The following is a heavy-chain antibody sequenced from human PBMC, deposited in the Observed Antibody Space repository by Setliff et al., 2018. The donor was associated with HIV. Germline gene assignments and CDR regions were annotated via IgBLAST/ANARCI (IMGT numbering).Heavy chain of an antibody. CDR3: ARKMLDVPFDI. Sequence: GASVKVSCKASGGTFSSYAISWVRQAPGQGLEWMGGIIPIFGTANYAQKFQVRVTITADESTSTAYMELSSLGSEDTAVYYCARKMLDVPFDIWGQGTMVTVSS. CDR2: IIPIFGTA. D-gene: IGHD1-1*01. V-gene: IGHV1-69*13. CDR1: GGTFSSYA. J-gene: IGHJ3*02.